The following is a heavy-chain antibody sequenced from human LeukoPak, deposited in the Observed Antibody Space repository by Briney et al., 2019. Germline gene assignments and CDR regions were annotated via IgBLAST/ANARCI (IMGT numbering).Heavy chain of an antibody. J-gene: IGHJ1*01. CDR2: IYYSGTT. CDR1: GGSISSSSDY. CDR3: AREMRYSRGYYHAEYFHH. V-gene: IGHV4-39*02. D-gene: IGHD3-22*01. Sequence: SETLSLTCTVSGGSISSSSDYWGWIRQPPGKGLEWIGSIYYSGTTYYHPSLKSRLTISVDTSKNQFSLKLSSVTAADTAVYYCAREMRYSRGYYHAEYFHHWGQGTLVTVSS.